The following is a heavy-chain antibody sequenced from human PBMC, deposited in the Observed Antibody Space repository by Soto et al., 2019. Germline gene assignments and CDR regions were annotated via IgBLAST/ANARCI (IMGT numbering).Heavy chain of an antibody. V-gene: IGHV1-8*01. CDR1: GYTFTSYD. CDR2: MNPNSGNT. J-gene: IGHJ5*02. D-gene: IGHD3-22*01. CDR3: ARAPGGNSSGYYESFNWFDP. Sequence: ASVKVSCKASGYTFTSYDINWVRQATGQGLEWMGWMNPNSGNTGYAQKFQGRVTMTRNTSISTAYMEMSSLRSEDTAVYYCARAPGGNSSGYYESFNWFDPWGQGTLVTVSS.